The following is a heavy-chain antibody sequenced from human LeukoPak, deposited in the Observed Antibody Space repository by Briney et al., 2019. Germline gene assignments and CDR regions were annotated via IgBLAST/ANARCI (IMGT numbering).Heavy chain of an antibody. V-gene: IGHV3-21*01. Sequence: GGSLRLSCAASGFTFSSYSMNWVRQAPGKGLEWVSSITSSSSYIYYADSLKGRFTISRDNAKNSLYLQMNSLRAEDTAVYYCARPLYSGSHTHWYFDLWGRGTLVTVSS. CDR1: GFTFSSYS. D-gene: IGHD1-26*01. CDR2: ITSSSSYI. CDR3: ARPLYSGSHTHWYFDL. J-gene: IGHJ2*01.